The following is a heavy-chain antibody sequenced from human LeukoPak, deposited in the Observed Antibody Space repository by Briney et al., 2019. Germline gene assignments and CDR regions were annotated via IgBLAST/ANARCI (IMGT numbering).Heavy chain of an antibody. D-gene: IGHD2-21*02. V-gene: IGHV3-23*01. CDR1: GFTFSNYP. J-gene: IGHJ6*03. CDR3: VKGRGPAKGDYYNYYYYMDV. CDR2: VIGSGGT. Sequence: GGSLRLPCAASGFTFSNYPMTWVRQAPGKGLEWVSAVIGSGGTYYADSVKGRFIISRDNSKNTLYLQMSSLRADDTALYYCVKGRGPAKGDYYNYYYYMDVWGKGTTVTVSS.